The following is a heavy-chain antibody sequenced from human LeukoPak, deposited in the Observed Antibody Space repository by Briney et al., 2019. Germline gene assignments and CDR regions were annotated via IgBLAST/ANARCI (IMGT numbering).Heavy chain of an antibody. CDR2: TYYRSKWYN. V-gene: IGHV6-1*01. CDR1: GDSGSRNSGA. J-gene: IGHJ4*02. CDR3: ASFRSIAGFDY. Sequence: SQTLSLTCAISGDSGSRNSGAWNWIRQSPSRGLEWLGRTYYRSKWYNDYAVSVKSRITINPDTSKNQFSLHLNSVTPKDTAVYYCASFRSIAGFDYWGQGTLVTVSS. D-gene: IGHD2-21*01.